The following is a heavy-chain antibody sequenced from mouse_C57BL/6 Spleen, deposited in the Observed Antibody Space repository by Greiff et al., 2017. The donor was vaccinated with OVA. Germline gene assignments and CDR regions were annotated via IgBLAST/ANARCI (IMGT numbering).Heavy chain of an antibody. CDR1: GYAFSSSW. V-gene: IGHV1-82*01. Sequence: VQLQQSGPELVKPGASVKISCKASGYAFSSSWMNWVKQRPGKGLEWIGRIYPGDGDTNYNGKFKGKATLTADKSSSTAYMQLSSLTSEDSAVYFCARSYYYGSSYPDYWGQGTTLTVSS. CDR3: ARSYYYGSSYPDY. D-gene: IGHD1-1*01. CDR2: IYPGDGDT. J-gene: IGHJ2*01.